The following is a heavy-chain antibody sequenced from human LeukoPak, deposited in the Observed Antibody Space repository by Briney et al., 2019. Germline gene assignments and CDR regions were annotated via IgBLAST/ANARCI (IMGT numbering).Heavy chain of an antibody. V-gene: IGHV3-23*01. CDR2: ISGSGGST. D-gene: IGHD2-2*01. CDR1: GFNFISYA. CDR3: TKRADTSYAFDI. Sequence: PGGSLRLSCAAAGFNFISYAMSWVRHAPGKGREWVSAISGSGGSTYYADSRKGPFTIPRDNSKTPLYLQMTSLRAENTAIYYCTKRADTSYAFDIWGQGTMVTVSS. J-gene: IGHJ3*02.